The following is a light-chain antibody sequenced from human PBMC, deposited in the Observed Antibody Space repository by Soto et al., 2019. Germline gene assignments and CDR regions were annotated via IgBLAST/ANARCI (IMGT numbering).Light chain of an antibody. CDR1: QSVSNN. CDR3: QRQSNWPRT. J-gene: IGKJ1*01. V-gene: IGKV3D-15*01. CDR2: GAS. Sequence: EIVLTQSPVTLSVSPGERATLSCRASQSVSNNLAWYQQKPGQAPRLLIHGASNRATGIPARFSGSGSGTEFTLTISSLQSEDFAIYYCQRQSNWPRTFGQGTKVDNK.